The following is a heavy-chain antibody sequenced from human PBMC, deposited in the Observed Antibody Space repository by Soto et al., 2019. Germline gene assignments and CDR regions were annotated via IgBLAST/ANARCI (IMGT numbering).Heavy chain of an antibody. D-gene: IGHD6-6*01. CDR2: IRYDGSNK. CDR1: GFTFSSYG. V-gene: IGHV3-33*01. J-gene: IGHJ6*02. CDR3: ARDHQYSSSSPKHYYYYYGMDV. Sequence: GGSLRLSCAASGFTFSSYGMHWVRQAPGKGLEWVAVIRYDGSNKYYADSVKGRFTISRDNSKNTLYLQMNSLRAEDTAVYYCARDHQYSSSSPKHYYYYYGMDVWGQGTTVTVSS.